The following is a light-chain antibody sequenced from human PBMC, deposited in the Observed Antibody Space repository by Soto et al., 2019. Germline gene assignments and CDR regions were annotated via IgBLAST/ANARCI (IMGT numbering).Light chain of an antibody. Sequence: QSVLTHPASVSWSPGQSITISCTGTSGDVGAYKYVSWYQQHPGKAPKVMIYEVSNRPSGVSNRFSGSKSGNTASLTISGLQAEDEADYFCSSYSSSSTLFVFGTGTKVTVX. CDR1: SGDVGAYKY. CDR3: SSYSSSSTLFV. J-gene: IGLJ1*01. V-gene: IGLV2-14*01. CDR2: EVS.